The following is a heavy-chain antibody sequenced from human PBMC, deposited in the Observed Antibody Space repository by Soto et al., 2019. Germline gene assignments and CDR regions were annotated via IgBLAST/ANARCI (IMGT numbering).Heavy chain of an antibody. V-gene: IGHV4-31*03. CDR3: ARVIMVAAAGTDHFFDY. D-gene: IGHD6-13*01. CDR1: GGSISSGGYY. Sequence: QVQLQESGPGLVKPSQTLSLTCTVSGGSISSGGYYWSWIRQHPGKGLEWIGYIYYSGSTYYNPSLKRRVTISVDTSKSQFSLKLSSVTTADTAVYYCARVIMVAAAGTDHFFDYWGQGTLVTV. CDR2: IYYSGST. J-gene: IGHJ4*02.